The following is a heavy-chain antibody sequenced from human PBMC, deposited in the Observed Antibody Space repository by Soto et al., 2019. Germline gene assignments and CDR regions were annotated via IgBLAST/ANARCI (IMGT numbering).Heavy chain of an antibody. V-gene: IGHV3-7*03. CDR3: ARTGRRSGNYADAFDI. D-gene: IGHD1-26*01. CDR1: GFTFSGYW. Sequence: GGSLRLSCAASGFTFSGYWMSWARQAPGKGLEWVANIKQDGSENYFVDSVKGRFTISRDNAKNSLYLQMNSLKTDETAVYYCARTGRRSGNYADAFDIWGQGTMVPVSS. CDR2: IKQDGSEN. J-gene: IGHJ3*02.